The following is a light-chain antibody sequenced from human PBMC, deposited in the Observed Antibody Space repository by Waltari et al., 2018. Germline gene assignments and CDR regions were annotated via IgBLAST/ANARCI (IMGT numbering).Light chain of an antibody. CDR2: QDA. CDR3: QAWDSSTVV. V-gene: IGLV3-1*01. Sequence: SYELTQPPSVSVSPGQTARISCSGDGFGEKYACWYQQKQGQSPVLVIYQDAKRPSGIPERFSGSNSENTATLTISGTQAMDEADYYCQAWDSSTVVFGGGTKLTVL. J-gene: IGLJ2*01. CDR1: GFGEKY.